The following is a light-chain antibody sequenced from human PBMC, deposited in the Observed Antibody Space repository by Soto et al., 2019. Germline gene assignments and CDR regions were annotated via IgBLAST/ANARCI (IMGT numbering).Light chain of an antibody. CDR2: KAS. J-gene: IGKJ1*01. Sequence: DIQITQSRSTLSGSVGDRVTITCRASQTISSWLAWYQQKPGKAPKLLIYKASTLKSGVPSRFSGSGSGTEFTLTISSLQPDDFATYYCQQYNSYSEAFGQGTKLDIK. CDR3: QQYNSYSEA. V-gene: IGKV1-5*03. CDR1: QTISSW.